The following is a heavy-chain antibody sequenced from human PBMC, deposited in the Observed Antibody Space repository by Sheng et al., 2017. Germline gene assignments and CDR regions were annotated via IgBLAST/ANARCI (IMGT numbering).Heavy chain of an antibody. J-gene: IGHJ4*02. V-gene: IGHV4-34*01. CDR3: ARGSSGGFGGSYRPPLYFDY. Sequence: QVQLQQWGAGLLKPSETLSLTCTVYGGSFSGYYWSWIRQPPGKGLEWIGEINHSGSTNYNPSLKSRVTISVDTSKNQFSLKLSSVTAADTAVYYCARGSSGGFGGSYRPPLYFDYWGQGTLVTVSS. CDR2: INHSGST. D-gene: IGHD3-16*02. CDR1: GGSFSGYY.